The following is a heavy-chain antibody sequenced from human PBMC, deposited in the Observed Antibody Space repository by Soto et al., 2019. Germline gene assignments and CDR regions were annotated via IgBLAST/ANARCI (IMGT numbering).Heavy chain of an antibody. CDR1: GFTVSNNF. V-gene: IGHV3-66*01. D-gene: IGHD6-13*01. J-gene: IGHJ4*02. CDR2: IYSGGST. CDR3: ARGQSSSWYNY. Sequence: EVQLVESGGGLVQPGGSLRLSCAASGFTVSNNFMSWVRQAPGKGLEWVSVIYSGGSTYYADSVKGRFTISRDNSKNTLDLQMNGLRVEDTAVYYCARGQSSSWYNYWGQGTLVTVSS.